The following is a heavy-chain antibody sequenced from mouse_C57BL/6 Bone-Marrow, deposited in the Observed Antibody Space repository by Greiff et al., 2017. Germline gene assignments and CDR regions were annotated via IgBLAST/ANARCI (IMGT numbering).Heavy chain of an antibody. CDR1: GYTFTSYW. V-gene: IGHV1-50*01. Sequence: QVQLQQPGAELVKPGASVKLSCKASGYTFTSYWMQWVKQRPGKGLEWIGEIDPSDSYTNYNQKFKGKATLTVDTSSSTAYMQLSSLTSEDSAVYYCARHLRLRDAMDYWGQGTSVTVSS. D-gene: IGHD3-2*02. CDR3: ARHLRLRDAMDY. CDR2: IDPSDSYT. J-gene: IGHJ4*01.